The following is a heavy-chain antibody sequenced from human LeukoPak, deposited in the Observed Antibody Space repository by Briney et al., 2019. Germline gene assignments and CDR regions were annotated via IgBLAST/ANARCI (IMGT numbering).Heavy chain of an antibody. CDR1: GYTFTNYY. J-gene: IGHJ3*02. Sequence: ASVKVSCKASGYTFTNYYIHWVRQAPGQGLEWVGIINPSGGSISYAQKFQGRVTVTRDTSTSTVHMDLSSLRSEDTAVYYCAREWEQKSAFDIWGQGTMVTVS. CDR3: AREWEQKSAFDI. CDR2: INPSGGSI. V-gene: IGHV1-46*01. D-gene: IGHD1-26*01.